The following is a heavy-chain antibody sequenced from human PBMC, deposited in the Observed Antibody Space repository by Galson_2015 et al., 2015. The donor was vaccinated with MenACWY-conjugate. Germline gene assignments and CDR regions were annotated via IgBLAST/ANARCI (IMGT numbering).Heavy chain of an antibody. D-gene: IGHD2-15*01. J-gene: IGHJ2*01. CDR2: I. V-gene: IGHV3-23*01. CDR3: ARPPGYCTGGGCFYWYFDL. Sequence: IHYADSVKGRFTISRDNSKNTLFLQMNNLRADDTAQYYCARPPGYCTGGGCFYWYFDLWGRGSLVTVSS.